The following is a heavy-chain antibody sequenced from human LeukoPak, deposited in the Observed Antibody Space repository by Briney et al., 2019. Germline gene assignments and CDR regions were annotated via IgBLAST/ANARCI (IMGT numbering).Heavy chain of an antibody. CDR2: INSDGRMT. CDR3: ARVGSTDSPHAFDI. D-gene: IGHD2-21*02. J-gene: IGHJ3*02. V-gene: IGHV3-74*01. CDR1: GFTFSSYW. Sequence: PGGSLRVSCAASGFTFSSYWMDWARQAPGKGLVWVSGINSDGRMTRYAESVKGRFTISRDNAKDTLYLQMNSLRAEDTSVYYCARVGSTDSPHAFDIWGQGTMVTVSS.